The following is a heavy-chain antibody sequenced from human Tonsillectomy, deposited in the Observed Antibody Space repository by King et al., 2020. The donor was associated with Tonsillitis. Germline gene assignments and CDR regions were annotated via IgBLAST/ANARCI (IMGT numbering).Heavy chain of an antibody. J-gene: IGHJ4*02. V-gene: IGHV4-38-2*02. CDR1: GYSISSGYY. D-gene: IGHD3-10*01. Sequence: QLQESGPGLVKPSETLSLTCTVSGYSISSGYYWGWIRQPPGKGLEWIGSIYHSGSTYYNPSLKSRVTISVDTSKNQFSLKLSSVTAADTAVYYCANGDVYWGQGTLVTVSS. CDR2: IYHSGST. CDR3: ANGDVY.